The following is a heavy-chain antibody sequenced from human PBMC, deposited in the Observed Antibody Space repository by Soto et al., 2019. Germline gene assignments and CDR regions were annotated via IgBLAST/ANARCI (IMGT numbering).Heavy chain of an antibody. J-gene: IGHJ3*02. V-gene: IGHV1-69*06. D-gene: IGHD6-19*01. Sequence: GASVKVSCKASGGTFSSSAMNWLRQAPGQGPEWMGGIIPTFGTANYIEKFRGRVTITADTSTSTAYMEVSSLTSEETAMYFCARSETAGHRGFDIWGQGTMVTVSS. CDR3: ARSETAGHRGFDI. CDR1: GGTFSSSA. CDR2: IIPTFGTA.